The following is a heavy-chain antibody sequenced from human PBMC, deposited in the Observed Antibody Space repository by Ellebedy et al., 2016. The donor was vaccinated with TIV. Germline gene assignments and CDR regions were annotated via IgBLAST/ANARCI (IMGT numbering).Heavy chain of an antibody. V-gene: IGHV3-7*01. CDR3: VGFGVFNL. CDR2: IKTDGSET. CDR1: GFPFSTFW. D-gene: IGHD3-3*01. J-gene: IGHJ5*02. Sequence: GESLKISCAAWGFPFSTFWMSWVRQPPGKGLEWVAHIKTDGSETYYVDSVKGRFTISRENAKNALFLQMDGLRVDDSAVYYCVGFGVFNLWGQGAPVTVSS.